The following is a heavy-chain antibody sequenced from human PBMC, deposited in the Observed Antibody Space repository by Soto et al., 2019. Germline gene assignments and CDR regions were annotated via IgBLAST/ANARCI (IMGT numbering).Heavy chain of an antibody. CDR1: GFTFSSYA. CDR2: ISGSGGST. D-gene: IGHD3-22*01. CDR3: AKDIEPDYYDSSGPNWFDP. J-gene: IGHJ5*02. Sequence: ESGGGLVQPGGSLRLSCAASGFTFSSYAMSWVRQAPGKGLEWVSAISGSGGSTYYADSVKGRFTISRDNSKNTLYLQMNSLRAEDTAVYYCAKDIEPDYYDSSGPNWFDPWGQGTLVTVSS. V-gene: IGHV3-23*01.